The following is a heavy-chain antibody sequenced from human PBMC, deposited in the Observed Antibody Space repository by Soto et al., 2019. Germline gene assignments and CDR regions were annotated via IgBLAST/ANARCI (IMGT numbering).Heavy chain of an antibody. CDR2: ISSTTNYI. J-gene: IGHJ4*02. V-gene: IGHV3-21*06. Sequence: GGSLRLSCAASGFIFTSYSMNWVRQAPGKGLEWVSSISSTTNYIYYGDSMKGRFTISRDNAKNSLYLEMNSLRAEDTAVYYCARESEDFTSCFDYWGQGTLVTVSS. D-gene: IGHD6-6*01. CDR1: GFIFTSYS. CDR3: ARESEDFTSCFDY.